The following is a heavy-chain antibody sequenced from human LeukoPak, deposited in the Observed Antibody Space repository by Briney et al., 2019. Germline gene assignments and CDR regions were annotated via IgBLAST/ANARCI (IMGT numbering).Heavy chain of an antibody. CDR3: ARGSKRYCTNGVCYVF. CDR1: GYTFTSYD. Sequence: GASVKVSCKASGYTFTSYDINWGRQATGQGLERMGWMNPNSGNTGYAHKFQGIVTITRNTSISTAYMELSSLRSEDTAVYYCARGSKRYCTNGVCYVFWGKGTTVTVSS. D-gene: IGHD2-8*01. V-gene: IGHV1-8*03. CDR2: MNPNSGNT. J-gene: IGHJ6*04.